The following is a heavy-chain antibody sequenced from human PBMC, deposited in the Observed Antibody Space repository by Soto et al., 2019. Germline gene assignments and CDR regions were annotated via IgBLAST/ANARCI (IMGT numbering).Heavy chain of an antibody. J-gene: IGHJ4*02. D-gene: IGHD3-3*01. CDR3: SRGWDFCSGHLTH. V-gene: IGHV3-73*02. CDR1: GFTFSGSG. CDR2: IRTKANNHAT. Sequence: EVQLVESGGGLVQPGGSLRLSCVASGFTFSGSGMHWVRQAPGKGLEWVGRIRTKANNHATFYGESVKGRFTISRDDSQNTAYLQMDSLKIDDTAVYYCSRGWDFCSGHLTHWGQGTLVTVSS.